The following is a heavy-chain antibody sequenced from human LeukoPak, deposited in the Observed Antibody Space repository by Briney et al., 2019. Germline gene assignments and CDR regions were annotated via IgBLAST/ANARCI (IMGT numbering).Heavy chain of an antibody. CDR2: INPNSGGT. CDR3: ARGTEQLAPNDY. J-gene: IGHJ4*02. D-gene: IGHD6-6*01. CDR1: GYTFTGYY. Sequence: ASVKVSCKASGYTFTGYYVHWVRQAPGQGLEWMGRINPNSGGTNYAQKFQGRVTMTRDTSISTAYMELSRLRSDDTAVYYCARGTEQLAPNDYWGQGTLVTVSS. V-gene: IGHV1-2*06.